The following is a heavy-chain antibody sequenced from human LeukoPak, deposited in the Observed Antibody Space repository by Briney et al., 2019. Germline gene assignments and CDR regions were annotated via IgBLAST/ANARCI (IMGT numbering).Heavy chain of an antibody. J-gene: IGHJ4*02. Sequence: GGSLRLSCAASGFTFSSHAMTWVRQASGKGLEWVSAISGSGGSTYYADSVKGRFTISRDNSKNTLFLQMNSLRAEDTAVYYCAKDSSAVTDYWGQGTLVTVSS. CDR1: GFTFSSHA. CDR2: ISGSGGST. CDR3: AKDSSAVTDY. V-gene: IGHV3-23*01. D-gene: IGHD2-2*01.